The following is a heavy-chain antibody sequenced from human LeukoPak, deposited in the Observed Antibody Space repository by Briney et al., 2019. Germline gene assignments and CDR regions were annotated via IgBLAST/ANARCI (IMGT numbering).Heavy chain of an antibody. CDR3: AERPLAGSGDYYLTMDV. J-gene: IGHJ6*02. D-gene: IGHD3-10*01. Sequence: PGGSLRLSCAASGFSFSNYAMTWVRQAPGRGLEWVSAITGGGDYRYYADSVKGRFTISRDNSKNTLFLQMDSLRAGDTAVYYCAERPLAGSGDYYLTMDVWGQGTTVTVSS. CDR2: ITGGGDYR. V-gene: IGHV3-23*01. CDR1: GFSFSNYA.